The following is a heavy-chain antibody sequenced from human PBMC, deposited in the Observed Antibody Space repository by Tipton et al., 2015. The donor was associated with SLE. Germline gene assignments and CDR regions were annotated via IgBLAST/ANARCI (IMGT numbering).Heavy chain of an antibody. Sequence: TLSLTCTVSGGSISSSSYYWGWMRQPPGKGLEWIGSIYYSGSTYYNPSLKSRVTISVDTSKNQFSLKLSSVTAADTAVYYCRLITITSLFEYWGQGTLVTDSS. J-gene: IGHJ4*02. CDR3: RLITITSLFEY. D-gene: IGHD3-16*01. CDR2: IYYSGST. CDR1: GGSISSSSYY. V-gene: IGHV4-39*07.